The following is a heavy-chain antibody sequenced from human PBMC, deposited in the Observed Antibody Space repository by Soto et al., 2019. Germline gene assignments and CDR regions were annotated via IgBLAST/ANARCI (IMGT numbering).Heavy chain of an antibody. CDR3: ARSLTKTGTSNY. V-gene: IGHV3-21*01. D-gene: IGHD1-7*01. Sequence: PGGSLRLSCAASGFTFSSYSMNWVRQAPGKGLEWVSSISSSSSYIYYADSVKGRFTISRDNAKNSLYLQMNSLRAEDTAVYYCARSLTKTGTSNYWGQGTLVTVSS. CDR1: GFTFSSYS. J-gene: IGHJ4*02. CDR2: ISSSSSYI.